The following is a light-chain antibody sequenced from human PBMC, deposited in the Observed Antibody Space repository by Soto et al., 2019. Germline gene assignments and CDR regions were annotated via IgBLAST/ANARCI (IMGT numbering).Light chain of an antibody. CDR2: GAS. J-gene: IGKJ4*01. CDR3: QQYNNWPLT. CDR1: QSVSSN. V-gene: IGKV3-15*01. Sequence: EIVMTQSPATLSVSPGERATLSCRASQSVSSNLAWYQQKPGQAPRLLIYGASTRATDIPARFSGSGSGTELTLTISSLQSEDFAVYYCQQYNNWPLTFGGGTKVEIK.